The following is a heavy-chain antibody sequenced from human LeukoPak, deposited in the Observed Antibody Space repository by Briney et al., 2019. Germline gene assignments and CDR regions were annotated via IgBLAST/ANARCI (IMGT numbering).Heavy chain of an antibody. J-gene: IGHJ6*02. D-gene: IGHD5-18*01. CDR3: ARVPDTAMVTYYGMDV. CDR1: GGTFSSYA. CDR2: IIPIFGIA. V-gene: IGHV1-69*04. Sequence: SVKVSCKASGGTFSSYAISWVRQAPGKGLEWMGRIIPIFGIANYAQKFQGRVTITADKSTSTAYMELSSLRSEDTAVYYCARVPDTAMVTYYGMDVWGQGTTVTVSS.